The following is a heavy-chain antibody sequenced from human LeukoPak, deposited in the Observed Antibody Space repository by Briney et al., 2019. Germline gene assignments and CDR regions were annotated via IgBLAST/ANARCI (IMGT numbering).Heavy chain of an antibody. V-gene: IGHV4-4*07. Sequence: SETLSLTCTVSGGSISSYYWSWIRQPAGKGLEWIGRIYTSGSTNYNPSLKSRVTMSVDTSKNQFSLKLSSVTAADTAVYYCARARYYYDSSGYQYYFDYWGQGTLVTVSS. J-gene: IGHJ4*02. CDR2: IYTSGST. D-gene: IGHD3-22*01. CDR1: GGSISSYY. CDR3: ARARYYYDSSGYQYYFDY.